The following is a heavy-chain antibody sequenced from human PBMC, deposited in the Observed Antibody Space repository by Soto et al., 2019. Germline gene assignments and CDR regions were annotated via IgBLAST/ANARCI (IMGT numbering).Heavy chain of an antibody. V-gene: IGHV3-21*01. CDR1: GFTFSSYS. Sequence: GGSLRLSCAASGFTFSSYSMNWVRQAPGKGLEWVSSISSSSSYIYYADSVKGRFTISRDNAKNSLYLQMNSLRAEDTAVYYCARGSDFLTGCPRPFFYYGMDVWGQGTTVTVSS. D-gene: IGHD3-9*01. CDR3: ARGSDFLTGCPRPFFYYGMDV. J-gene: IGHJ6*02. CDR2: ISSSSSYI.